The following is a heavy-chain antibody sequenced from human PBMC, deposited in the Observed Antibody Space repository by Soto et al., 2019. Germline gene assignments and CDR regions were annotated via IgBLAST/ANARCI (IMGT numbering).Heavy chain of an antibody. CDR2: TYYRSKWYN. D-gene: IGHD5-18*01. Sequence: SQTPSLPCALSGGRVSCNSAALDWVRQSPSRGLGWGGRTYYRSKWYNDYAVSVKSRITINPDTSKNQFSLQLNSVTPEDTAVYYCARDSSLDGYSYGYSVGGYFDYWGQGTLVTVSS. CDR3: ARDSSLDGYSYGYSVGGYFDY. V-gene: IGHV6-1*01. J-gene: IGHJ4*02. CDR1: GGRVSCNSAA.